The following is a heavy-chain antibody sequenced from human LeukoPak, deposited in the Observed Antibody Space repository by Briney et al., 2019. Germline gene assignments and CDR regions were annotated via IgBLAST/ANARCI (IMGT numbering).Heavy chain of an antibody. CDR3: ARGSYYYESSS. CDR1: GFTFSSHW. CDR2: INSDGSSI. D-gene: IGHD3-22*01. Sequence: PGGSLRLSCAASGFTFSSHWMHWVRQAPGKGLVWVSRINSDGSSITYADSAKGRFTISRDNAKNTLYLQMNSLRAEDTAVYYCARGSYYYESSSWGRGTLVTVSS. V-gene: IGHV3-74*01. J-gene: IGHJ4*02.